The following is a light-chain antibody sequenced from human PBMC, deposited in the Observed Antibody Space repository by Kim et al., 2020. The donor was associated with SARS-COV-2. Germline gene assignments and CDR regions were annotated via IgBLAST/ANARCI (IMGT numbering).Light chain of an antibody. CDR3: QQSLSPPAT. CDR2: LAS. CDR1: QSIGSY. J-gene: IGKJ2*01. V-gene: IGKV1-39*01. Sequence: DIQMTQSPSSLSASVGDTVTITCRASQSIGSYLNWYQQMPGKAPKLLIYLASSLQAGVPSRFSGSGSGTDFTLTISSLQPEDFVSYYCQQSLSPPATFGPGTKLEIK.